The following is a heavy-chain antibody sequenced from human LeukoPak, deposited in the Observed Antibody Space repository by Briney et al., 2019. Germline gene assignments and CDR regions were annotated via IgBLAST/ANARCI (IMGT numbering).Heavy chain of an antibody. Sequence: ASVKVSCKASGYTFTDYYMHWVRQAPGQGLGWMGWINPNSGVTNYAQKFQGGVTMTRDTSISTAYMELNRLKSDDTAVYYCARVSLIYGSGSYYQSPLTYWGQGTLVTVSS. D-gene: IGHD3-10*01. CDR1: GYTFTDYY. J-gene: IGHJ4*02. CDR3: ARVSLIYGSGSYYQSPLTY. CDR2: INPNSGVT. V-gene: IGHV1-2*02.